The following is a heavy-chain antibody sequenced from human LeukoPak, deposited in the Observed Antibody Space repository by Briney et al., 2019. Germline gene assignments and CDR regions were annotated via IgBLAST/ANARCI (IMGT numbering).Heavy chain of an antibody. V-gene: IGHV4-34*01. CDR3: ARDQGTIILGYFDY. CDR2: INHSGST. D-gene: IGHD3-22*01. CDR1: GGSFSGYY. J-gene: IGHJ4*02. Sequence: TSETLSLTCAVYGGSFSGYYWSWIRQPPGKGLEWIGEINHSGSTNYNPSLKSRVTISVDTSKNQFSLKLSSVTAADTAVYYCARDQGTIILGYFDYWGQGTLVTVSS.